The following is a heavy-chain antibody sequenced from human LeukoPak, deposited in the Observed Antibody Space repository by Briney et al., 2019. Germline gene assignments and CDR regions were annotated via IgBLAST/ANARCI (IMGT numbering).Heavy chain of an antibody. J-gene: IGHJ6*02. CDR1: GFTFSDYY. D-gene: IGHD6-13*01. Sequence: GGSLRLSCAASGFTFSDYYMSWIRQAPGKGLEWVSYISSSGSTIYYADSVKGRFTISRDNAKNSLYLQMNSLRAEDTAVYYCARPLAAADYYYYYGMDVWGQGTTVTVSS. CDR3: ARPLAAADYYYYYGMDV. V-gene: IGHV3-11*01. CDR2: ISSSGSTI.